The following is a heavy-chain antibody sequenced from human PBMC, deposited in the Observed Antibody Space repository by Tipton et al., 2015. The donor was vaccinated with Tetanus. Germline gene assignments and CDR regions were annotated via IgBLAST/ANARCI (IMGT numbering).Heavy chain of an antibody. CDR2: SWYDGTDK. CDR1: GFIFSSYG. J-gene: IGHJ4*02. Sequence: SLRLSCAASGFIFSSYGIHWVRQAPGKGLEWVAVSWYDGTDKYYADSVKGRFTISRDNSKNTLYPQMNSLRAEDTAVYYCAREADCSGGSCFSGDFDTWGQGTQVTVSS. CDR3: AREADCSGGSCFSGDFDT. V-gene: IGHV3-33*01. D-gene: IGHD2-15*01.